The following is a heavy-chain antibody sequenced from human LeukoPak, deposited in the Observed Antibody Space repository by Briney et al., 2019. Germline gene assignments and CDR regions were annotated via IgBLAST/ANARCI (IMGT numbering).Heavy chain of an antibody. V-gene: IGHV1-69*15. Sequence: GASVKVSCKASGYTFTNFDINWVRQATGQGLEWMGIIIPMFHSTTYAPKFPGRLTMTADDSTNTVYMELSSLSSEDTALYYCAREGYYDGSSHYSGAHFDYWGQGTLVTVSS. D-gene: IGHD3-22*01. CDR1: GYTFTNFD. J-gene: IGHJ4*02. CDR3: AREGYYDGSSHYSGAHFDY. CDR2: IIPMFHST.